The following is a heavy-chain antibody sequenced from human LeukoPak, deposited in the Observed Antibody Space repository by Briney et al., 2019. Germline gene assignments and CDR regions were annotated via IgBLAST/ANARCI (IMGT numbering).Heavy chain of an antibody. CDR1: GYSFADYY. D-gene: IGHD6-13*01. CDR3: ARSSIIAAAGPYYFDY. J-gene: IGHJ4*02. CDR2: IIPIFGTA. Sequence: ASVKVSCKASGYSFADYYMHWVRQAPGQGLEWMGGIIPIFGTANYAQKFQGRVTITADKSTSTAYMELSSLRSEDTAVYYCARSSIIAAAGPYYFDYWGQGTLVTVSS. V-gene: IGHV1-69*06.